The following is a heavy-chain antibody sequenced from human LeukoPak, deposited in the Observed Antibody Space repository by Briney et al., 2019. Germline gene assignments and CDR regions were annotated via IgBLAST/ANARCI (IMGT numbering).Heavy chain of an antibody. Sequence: SETLSLTCAVSGSSLSSAYWWSWVRQSPGMGLEWIGQVSYSGTTKYSASLKSRLFISVDRSKNQFSLKLSSVTAADTAVYYCARNLAAAGTGAFDIWGQGTMVTVSS. D-gene: IGHD6-13*01. CDR3: ARNLAAAGTGAFDI. V-gene: IGHV4-4*02. J-gene: IGHJ3*02. CDR2: VSYSGTT. CDR1: GSSLSSAYW.